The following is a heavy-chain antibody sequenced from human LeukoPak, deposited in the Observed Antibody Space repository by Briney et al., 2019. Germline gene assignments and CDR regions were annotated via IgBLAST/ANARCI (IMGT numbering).Heavy chain of an antibody. CDR3: AREKGRGVISPYYDY. V-gene: IGHV1-46*01. CDR2: INPSGGST. J-gene: IGHJ4*02. D-gene: IGHD3-10*01. Sequence: ASVKVSCKASGYTLTGYYMHWVRQAPGQGLEWMGIINPSGGSTSYAQKFQGRVTMTRDMSTSTVYMELSSLRSEDTAVYYCAREKGRGVISPYYDYWGQGTLVTVSS. CDR1: GYTLTGYY.